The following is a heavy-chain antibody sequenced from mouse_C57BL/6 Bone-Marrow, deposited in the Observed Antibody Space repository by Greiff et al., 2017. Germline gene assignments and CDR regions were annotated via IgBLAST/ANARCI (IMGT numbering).Heavy chain of an antibody. D-gene: IGHD2-4*01. J-gene: IGHJ4*01. Sequence: EVKLMESGPGLVKPSQSLSLTCSVTGYSITSGYYWNWIRQFPGNKLEWMGYISYDGSNNYNPSLKNRISITRDTSKNQFFLKLNSVTTEDTATYYCARVGLRRFYAMDYWGQGTSVTVSS. CDR3: ARVGLRRFYAMDY. CDR2: ISYDGSN. CDR1: GYSITSGYY. V-gene: IGHV3-6*01.